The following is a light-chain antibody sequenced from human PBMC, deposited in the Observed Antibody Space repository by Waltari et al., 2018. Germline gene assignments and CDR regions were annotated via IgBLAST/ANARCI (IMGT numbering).Light chain of an antibody. J-gene: IGKJ2*01. V-gene: IGKV1-39*01. CDR3: QQSYSTPVT. CDR1: QSISNC. Sequence: DIQMTQSPSSLSVSVGDRVTITCRATQSISNCLNWFQQKPGKAPNLLISLASTLQSGFPSRFRVSGSGTDFSLTISSLQPEDFATYYCQQSYSTPVTFGQGTKLEIK. CDR2: LAS.